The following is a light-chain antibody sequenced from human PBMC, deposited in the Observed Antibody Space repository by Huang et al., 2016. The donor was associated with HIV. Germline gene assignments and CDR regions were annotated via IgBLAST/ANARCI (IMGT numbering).Light chain of an antibody. J-gene: IGKJ1*01. CDR2: GAS. CDR1: QSVSSSY. CDR3: QQYGSSPWT. Sequence: EIVLTQSPGTLSLSPGERATLSCRASQSVSSSYLAWLQQKPGQAPRLLIYGASSRATGIPDKFSGSGSGTDFTLTISRLEPEDFAVYYCQQYGSSPWTFGQGTKVEIK. V-gene: IGKV3-20*01.